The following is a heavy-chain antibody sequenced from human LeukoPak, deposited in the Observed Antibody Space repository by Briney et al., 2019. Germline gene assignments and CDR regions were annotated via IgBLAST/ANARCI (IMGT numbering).Heavy chain of an antibody. V-gene: IGHV3-23*01. CDR1: GFTFSNAW. Sequence: SGGSLRLSCAASGFTFSNAWMSWVRQAPGKGLEWVSAISGSGGSTYYADSVKGRFTISRDNSKNTLYLQMNSLRAEDTAVYYCGKDSTSSWYYYYGMDVWGQGTTVTVSS. CDR3: GKDSTSSWYYYYGMDV. CDR2: ISGSGGST. J-gene: IGHJ6*01. D-gene: IGHD6-13*01.